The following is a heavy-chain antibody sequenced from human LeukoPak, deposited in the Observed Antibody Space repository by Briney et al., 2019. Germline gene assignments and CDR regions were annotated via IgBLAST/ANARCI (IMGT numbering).Heavy chain of an antibody. V-gene: IGHV1-8*01. CDR2: MNPNSGKT. J-gene: IGHJ4*02. CDR1: VYTFTSYD. Sequence: ASVKVSRKASVYTFTSYDINWVRQATGQGLEWMGWMNPNSGKTGYSQKFQGRVTMITNTSISTAYMELSSLRSEDTAVYYCARRSQAGGTGIGYWGQGTLVTVSS. D-gene: IGHD6-19*01. CDR3: ARRSQAGGTGIGY.